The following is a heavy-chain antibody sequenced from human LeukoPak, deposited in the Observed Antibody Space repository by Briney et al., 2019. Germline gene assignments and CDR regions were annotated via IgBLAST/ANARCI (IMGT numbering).Heavy chain of an antibody. J-gene: IGHJ4*02. CDR1: GDSVSSNSAA. Sequence: SQTLSLTCAISGDSVSSNSAAWNWIRQSPPRGLEWLGRTYYRSKWYNDYAVSVKSRITINPDTSKNQFSLQLNSVTPEDTAVYYCARDPAGKGGYVFYYDYWGQGTLVTVSS. D-gene: IGHD3-16*01. CDR3: ARDPAGKGGYVFYYDY. CDR2: TYYRSKWYN. V-gene: IGHV6-1*01.